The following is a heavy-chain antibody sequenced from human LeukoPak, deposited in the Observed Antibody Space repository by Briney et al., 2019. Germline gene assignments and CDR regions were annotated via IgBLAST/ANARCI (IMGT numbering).Heavy chain of an antibody. Sequence: SVKVSCKASGGTFSSYAISWVRQAPGQGLEWMGRIIPIFGIANYAQKFQGRVTITADKSTSTAYMELSSLRSEDTAVYYCALAVVTATTLRYFDLWGRGTPVTVSS. CDR3: ALAVVTATTLRYFDL. V-gene: IGHV1-69*04. D-gene: IGHD2-21*02. CDR2: IIPIFGIA. J-gene: IGHJ2*01. CDR1: GGTFSSYA.